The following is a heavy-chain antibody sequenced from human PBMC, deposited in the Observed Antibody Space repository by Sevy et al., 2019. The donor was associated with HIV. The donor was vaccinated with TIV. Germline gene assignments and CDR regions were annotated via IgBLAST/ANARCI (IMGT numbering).Heavy chain of an antibody. V-gene: IGHV3-30*04. J-gene: IGHJ1*01. CDR3: ARGENDDEFFQY. CDR1: GFIFSNFA. CDR2: LSYDGSHK. D-gene: IGHD1-26*01. Sequence: GGSLRLTCTVSGFIFSNFAMHWVRRAPGKGLEWVAVLSYDGSHKDYADSVKGRFTVSRDNSRNILSLEMNSLRRDDTAVYYCARGENDDEFFQYWGQGTLVTVSS.